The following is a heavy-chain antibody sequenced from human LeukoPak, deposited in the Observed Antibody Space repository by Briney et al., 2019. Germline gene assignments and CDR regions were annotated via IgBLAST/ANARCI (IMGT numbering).Heavy chain of an antibody. CDR3: ARVLRGASDDFYYYYMDV. D-gene: IGHD4/OR15-4a*01. CDR2: IYTSGGT. Sequence: SETLSLTCTVSGGSISSGSYYWSWIRQPAGKGLEWIGRIYTSGGTNYNPSLKSRVTISVDTSKNQFSLKLTSVTAADTAVYFCARVLRGASDDFYYYYMDVWGTGTTVTISS. V-gene: IGHV4-61*02. CDR1: GGSISSGSYY. J-gene: IGHJ6*03.